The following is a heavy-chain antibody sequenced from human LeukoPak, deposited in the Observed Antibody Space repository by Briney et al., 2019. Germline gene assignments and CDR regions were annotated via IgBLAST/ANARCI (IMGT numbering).Heavy chain of an antibody. Sequence: PGGSLRLSCAASGFTFDDYTMHWVRQAPGKGLEWVSLISWDGGSTYYADSVKGRFTISRDNSKNSLYLQMNSPRTEDTALYYCAKDGAARAFIYYYYYMDVWGKGTTVTVSS. J-gene: IGHJ6*03. CDR2: ISWDGGST. CDR1: GFTFDDYT. V-gene: IGHV3-43*01. CDR3: AKDGAARAFIYYYYYMDV. D-gene: IGHD6-6*01.